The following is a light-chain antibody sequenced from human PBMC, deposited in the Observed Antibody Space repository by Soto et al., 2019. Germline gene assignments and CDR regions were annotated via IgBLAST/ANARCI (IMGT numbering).Light chain of an antibody. J-gene: IGLJ1*01. CDR3: SSYTSSRSYV. CDR2: DVS. Sequence: LTQPASVSGSPGQSITISCTGTSSDIGGYNYVSWYQQHPGKAPKLMIYDVSNRPSGVSNRFSGSKSGNTASLTISGLQAEDEADYYCSSYTSSRSYVFGTGTKVTVL. V-gene: IGLV2-14*01. CDR1: SSDIGGYNY.